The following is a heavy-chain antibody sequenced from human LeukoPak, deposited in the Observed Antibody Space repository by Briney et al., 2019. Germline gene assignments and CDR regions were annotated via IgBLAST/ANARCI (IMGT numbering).Heavy chain of an antibody. CDR3: ARDRAPDNYYDFWSGYFGH. V-gene: IGHV4-59*02. J-gene: IGHJ5*02. Sequence: SETLSRTCSVSGGSVSGYYWSWIRQPPGKGLEWIGYIYGTGDTNYNPSLKSRVTMSVDTSKNQVSLNLRSVAAADTAIYYCARDRAPDNYYDFWSGYFGHWGQGTLVTVSS. CDR2: IYGTGDT. D-gene: IGHD3-3*01. CDR1: GGSVSGYY.